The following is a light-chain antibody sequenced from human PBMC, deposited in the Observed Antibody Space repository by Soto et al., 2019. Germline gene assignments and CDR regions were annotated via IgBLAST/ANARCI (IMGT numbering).Light chain of an antibody. Sequence: QSALTQPASVSGSPGQSITISCTGTSSDVGSYNLVSWYQQHPGKAPKLMIYEVSKRPSGVSNLFSGSKSGNTASLTISGLQAEDEADYYCCSYAGGSTWVFGGGTKVTVL. CDR3: CSYAGGSTWV. CDR1: SSDVGSYNL. V-gene: IGLV2-23*02. J-gene: IGLJ2*01. CDR2: EVS.